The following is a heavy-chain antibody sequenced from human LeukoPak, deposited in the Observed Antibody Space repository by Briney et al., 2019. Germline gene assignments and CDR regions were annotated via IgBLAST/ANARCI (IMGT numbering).Heavy chain of an antibody. Sequence: GGSLRLSCAASGFTFSSYEMNWVRQAPWKGLEWVSYISSSGSTIYYADPVKGRFTISRDNAKNSLYQQMNSLRAEDTAVYYCASRRSGWVNAFDIWGQGTMVTVSS. J-gene: IGHJ3*02. D-gene: IGHD3-22*01. V-gene: IGHV3-48*03. CDR3: ASRRSGWVNAFDI. CDR2: ISSSGSTI. CDR1: GFTFSSYE.